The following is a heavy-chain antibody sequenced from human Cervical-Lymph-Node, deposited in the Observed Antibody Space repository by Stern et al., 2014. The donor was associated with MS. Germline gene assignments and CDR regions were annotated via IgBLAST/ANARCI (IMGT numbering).Heavy chain of an antibody. Sequence: VQLVESGPGLVKPSQTLSLTCTVSGGSISSGNYYWSWIRQPAGEGLEWIGRIYSSGSTQYNPPLKSPVTISAATSTNQFSLRLSFVTAADTAVYYCARGNYDVLTDNGGHGFDIWGQGTMVTVSS. V-gene: IGHV4-61*02. CDR1: GGSISSGNYY. CDR2: IYSSGST. D-gene: IGHD3-9*01. J-gene: IGHJ3*02. CDR3: ARGNYDVLTDNGGHGFDI.